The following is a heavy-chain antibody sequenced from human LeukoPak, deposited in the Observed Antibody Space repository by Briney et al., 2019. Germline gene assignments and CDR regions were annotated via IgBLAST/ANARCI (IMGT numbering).Heavy chain of an antibody. CDR1: GDTFTTYT. Sequence: ASVKISCKASGDTFTTYTIAWVRQAPGQGLEWMGMIYPRGGSTSYAQKFQGRVTVTRDTSTSTVHMELSGLRSEDTAVYYCARDQEGFDYWGQGTLVTVSS. CDR3: ARDQEGFDY. CDR2: IYPRGGST. V-gene: IGHV1-46*01. J-gene: IGHJ4*02.